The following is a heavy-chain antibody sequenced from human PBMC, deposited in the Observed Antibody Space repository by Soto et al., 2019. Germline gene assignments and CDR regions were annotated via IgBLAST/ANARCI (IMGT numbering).Heavy chain of an antibody. Sequence: GGSLRLSCASSGFTFSSYWMHWVRQAPGKGLVWVSRINSDGSSTSYADSVKGRFTISRDNAKNTLYLQMNSLRAEDTAVYYCARQDCSSTSCYVSYYYGMDVWGQGTTVTVSS. J-gene: IGHJ6*02. D-gene: IGHD2-2*01. V-gene: IGHV3-74*01. CDR1: GFTFSSYW. CDR2: INSDGSST. CDR3: ARQDCSSTSCYVSYYYGMDV.